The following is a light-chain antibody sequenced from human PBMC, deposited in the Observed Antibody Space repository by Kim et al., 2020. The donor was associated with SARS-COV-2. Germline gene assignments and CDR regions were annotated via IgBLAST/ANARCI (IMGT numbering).Light chain of an antibody. Sequence: EIVLTQSPATLSLSPGERATLSCRASESVSSYLAWYQQKPGQAPRLLIYDASNRATGIPSRFSGSGSGTDFTLTISNVEPEDFAVYYCQQRSNWPPWTFGQGTKVDIK. CDR3: QQRSNWPPWT. CDR2: DAS. V-gene: IGKV3-11*01. J-gene: IGKJ1*01. CDR1: ESVSSY.